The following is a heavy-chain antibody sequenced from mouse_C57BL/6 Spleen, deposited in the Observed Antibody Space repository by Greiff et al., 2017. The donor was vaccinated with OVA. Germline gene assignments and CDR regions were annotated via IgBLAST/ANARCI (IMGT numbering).Heavy chain of an antibody. CDR3: TTNYYGSSHLDY. V-gene: IGHV14-1*01. D-gene: IGHD1-1*01. J-gene: IGHJ2*01. CDR1: GFNIKDYY. CDR2: IDPEDGDT. Sequence: EVKLQESGAELVRPGASVKLSCTASGFNIKDYYMHWVKQRPEQGLEWIGRIDPEDGDTEYAPKFQGKATMTADTSSNTAYLQLSSLTSEDTAVYYCTTNYYGSSHLDYWGQGTTLTVSS.